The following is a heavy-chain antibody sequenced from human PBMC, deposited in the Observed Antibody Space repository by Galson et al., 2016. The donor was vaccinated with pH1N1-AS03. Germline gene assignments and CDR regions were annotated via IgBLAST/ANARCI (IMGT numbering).Heavy chain of an antibody. J-gene: IGHJ4*02. V-gene: IGHV1-69*04. CDR3: ARERDSSPSFIFVY. Sequence: SVKVSCKASGGTFSTNGFTWVRQAPGQGLEWMGRIIPMLGRGNYAQKFQGRVTIIADISTSTTYMELSNLTSEDTAIYYCARERDSSPSFIFVYWGQGTQVTVSS. CDR2: IIPMLGRG. CDR1: GGTFSTNG. D-gene: IGHD3-22*01.